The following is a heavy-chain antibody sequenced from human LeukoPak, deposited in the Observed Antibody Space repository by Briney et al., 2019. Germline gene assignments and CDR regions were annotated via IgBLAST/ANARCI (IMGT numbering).Heavy chain of an antibody. Sequence: GGSLRLSCAASGFTFSSYAMSWVRQAPGKGLEWVSVIYSGGSTYYADSVKGRFTISRDNSKNTLYLQMNSLRAEDTAVYYCAREYSGSYYGYYYYYYMDVWGKGTTVTVSS. CDR2: IYSGGST. CDR3: AREYSGSYYGYYYYYYMDV. CDR1: GFTFSSYA. D-gene: IGHD1-26*01. J-gene: IGHJ6*03. V-gene: IGHV3-53*01.